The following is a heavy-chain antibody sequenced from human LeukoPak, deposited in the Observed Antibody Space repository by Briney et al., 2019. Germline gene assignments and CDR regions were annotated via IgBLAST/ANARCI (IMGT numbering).Heavy chain of an antibody. CDR1: GGTFSSYT. Sequence: GSSVKVSCKASGGTFSSYTISWVRQAPGQGLERMGRIIPILGIANYAQKFQGRVTITADKSTSTAYMELSSLRSEDTAVYYCARDMGYCSSTSCYRIDYYYYYGMDVWGQGTTVTVSS. CDR3: ARDMGYCSSTSCYRIDYYYYYGMDV. D-gene: IGHD2-2*01. CDR2: IIPILGIA. J-gene: IGHJ6*02. V-gene: IGHV1-69*04.